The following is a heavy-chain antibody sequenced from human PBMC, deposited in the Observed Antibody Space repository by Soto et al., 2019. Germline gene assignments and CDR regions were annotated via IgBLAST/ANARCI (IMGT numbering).Heavy chain of an antibody. Sequence: PSETLSLTCTVSDDSISAYSWSWVRQPPGKGLEWIGNVHSSGNTKYNPSLKSRVTMSVDTSKNQFSLRLISVTAADTAIYYCAREGNLGRWLQPLDFWGQGTLVTVS. D-gene: IGHD5-12*01. J-gene: IGHJ4*02. V-gene: IGHV4-59*01. CDR2: VHSSGNT. CDR3: AREGNLGRWLQPLDF. CDR1: DDSISAYS.